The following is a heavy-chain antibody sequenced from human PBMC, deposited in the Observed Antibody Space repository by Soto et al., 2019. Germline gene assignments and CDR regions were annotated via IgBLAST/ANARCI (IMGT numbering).Heavy chain of an antibody. V-gene: IGHV3-23*01. J-gene: IGHJ4*02. CDR1: GFTISSFA. Sequence: GGSLRLSCAASGFTISSFAMTWVRQAPGKGLEWVSAISGSGGSTYYADSVKGRFTISRDNSKNTLYLQMNSLRAEDAALYYCVRGTNSYGSGGYYRSGDFFDYWDQGTQVTVSS. CDR3: VRGTNSYGSGGYYRSGDFFDY. D-gene: IGHD3-10*01. CDR2: ISGSGGST.